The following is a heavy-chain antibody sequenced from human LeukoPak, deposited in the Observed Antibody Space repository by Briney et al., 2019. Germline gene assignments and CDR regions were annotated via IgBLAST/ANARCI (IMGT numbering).Heavy chain of an antibody. CDR3: ARDTGFSGTQYPDY. CDR2: ISGSGIST. J-gene: IGHJ4*02. D-gene: IGHD1-26*01. CDR1: GFTVSSNY. V-gene: IGHV3-53*05. Sequence: GGSLRLSCAASGFTVSSNYMSWVRQAPGKGLEWVSGISGSGISTYYADSVKGRFTISRDNSKNTLYLQMNSLRAEDTALYYCARDTGFSGTQYPDYWGQGTLVTVSS.